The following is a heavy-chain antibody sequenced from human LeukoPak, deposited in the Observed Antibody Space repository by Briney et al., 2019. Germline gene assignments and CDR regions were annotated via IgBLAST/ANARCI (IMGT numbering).Heavy chain of an antibody. CDR3: ARGQGLGLCGMDV. CDR1: GYTFTGYY. V-gene: IGHV1-2*02. J-gene: IGHJ6*02. Sequence: ASVKVSCKASGYTFTGYYMHWVRQAPGHGLEWMGWINPNSGGTNYAQKIQGRVTMTRDTSISTAYMELSRLRSDDTAVYYCARGQGLGLCGMDVWGQGTTVTVSS. D-gene: IGHD6-19*01. CDR2: INPNSGGT.